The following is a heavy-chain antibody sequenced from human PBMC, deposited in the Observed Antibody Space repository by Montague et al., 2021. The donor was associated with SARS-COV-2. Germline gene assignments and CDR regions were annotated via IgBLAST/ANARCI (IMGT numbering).Heavy chain of an antibody. J-gene: IGHJ6*02. D-gene: IGHD4-17*01. CDR2: INHSGST. CDR1: GGSFSGYY. Sequence: SETLSLTCAVYGGSFSGYYLNWIRQPPGKGLEWIGEINHSGSTNXNPPLKSRVTIAVDTSKNQVSLKLTSVTAADTAVFYCARSTVTNSPFGFSNKLRSRYNGMDVWGQGTTVTVSS. CDR3: ARSTVTNSPFGFSNKLRSRYNGMDV. V-gene: IGHV4-34*01.